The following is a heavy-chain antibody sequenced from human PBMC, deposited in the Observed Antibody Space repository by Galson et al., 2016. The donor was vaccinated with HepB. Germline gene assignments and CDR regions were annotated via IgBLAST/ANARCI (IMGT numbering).Heavy chain of an antibody. D-gene: IGHD3-10*01. CDR2: ISTNGATI. V-gene: IGHV3-48*04. CDR1: GFTFTTHT. Sequence: SLRLSCAASGFTFTTHTMNWVRQAPGKGLESISYISTNGATIHYADSVKGRFTVSRDNAKTSLYLQMNSLRADDTAVYYCAYNQKYGSGVYLFYGMDVWGQGTTVTVAS. J-gene: IGHJ6*02. CDR3: AYNQKYGSGVYLFYGMDV.